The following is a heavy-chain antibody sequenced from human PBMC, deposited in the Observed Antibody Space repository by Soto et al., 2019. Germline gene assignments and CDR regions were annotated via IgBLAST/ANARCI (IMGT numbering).Heavy chain of an antibody. CDR3: ARGSYDFWSGYYYDY. J-gene: IGHJ4*02. CDR1: GGSISSYY. Sequence: PSETLSLTCTVSGGSISSYYWSWIRQPPGKGLEWIGYIYYSGSTNYNPSLKSRVTISVDTSKNQFSLKLSSVTAADTAVYYCARGSYDFWSGYYYDYWGQGTLVTVSS. V-gene: IGHV4-59*01. D-gene: IGHD3-3*01. CDR2: IYYSGST.